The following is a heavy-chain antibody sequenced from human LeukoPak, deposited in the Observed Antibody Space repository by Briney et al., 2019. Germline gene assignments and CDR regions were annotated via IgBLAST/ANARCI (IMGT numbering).Heavy chain of an antibody. J-gene: IGHJ4*02. Sequence: GGSLRLSCAASGFTFSSYAMHWVRQAPGKGLEYVSAISSNGGSTYYANSVKGRFTISGDNSKNTLYLQMGSLRAEDMAVYYCARVADFYGGTVDYWGQGTLVTVSS. V-gene: IGHV3-64*01. CDR2: ISSNGGST. CDR1: GFTFSSYA. CDR3: ARVADFYGGTVDY. D-gene: IGHD4-23*01.